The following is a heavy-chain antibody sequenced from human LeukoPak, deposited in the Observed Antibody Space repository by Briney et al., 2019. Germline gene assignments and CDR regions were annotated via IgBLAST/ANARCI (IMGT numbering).Heavy chain of an antibody. CDR1: GFTFSSYT. CDR3: ARVVWGQLTYYFDY. CDR2: ISGSSSYI. J-gene: IGHJ4*02. Sequence: PGGSLRLSCAASGFTFSSYTMKWVRQAPGKGLEWVSSISGSSSYIYYADSVKGRFTISRDNAKNSLYLQVHSLRAEDTAVYYCARVVWGQLTYYFDYWGQGTLVTVSS. V-gene: IGHV3-21*01. D-gene: IGHD3-16*01.